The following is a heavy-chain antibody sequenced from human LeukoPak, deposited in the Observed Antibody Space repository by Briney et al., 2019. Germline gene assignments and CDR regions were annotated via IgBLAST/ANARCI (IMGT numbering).Heavy chain of an antibody. Sequence: SETLPLTCPVSRGSLRSQYWSWLGQPPARGLDGIGHIYYCGCTKYNPPLHRRVTISEHTSKNQYSLMLSAVTAADPADDCCLRHYPCGGDCYSLSWFDPWGQGTLVNVFS. CDR1: RGSLRSQY. CDR3: LRHYPCGGDCYSLSWFDP. J-gene: IGHJ5*02. CDR2: IYYCGCT. D-gene: IGHD2-21*02. V-gene: IGHV4-59*08.